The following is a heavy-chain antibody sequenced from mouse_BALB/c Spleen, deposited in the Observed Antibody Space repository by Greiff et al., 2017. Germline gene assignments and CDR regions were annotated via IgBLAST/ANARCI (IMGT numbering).Heavy chain of an antibody. D-gene: IGHD1-1*01. J-gene: IGHJ1*01. CDR2: IWAGGST. Sequence: VMLVESGPGLVAPSQSLSITCTVSGFSLTSYGVHWVRQPPGKGLEWLGVIWAGGSTNYNSALMSRLSISKDNSKSQVFLKMNSLQTDDTAMYYCASYYYGSSGWYFDVWGAGTTVTVSS. CDR1: GFSLTSYG. CDR3: ASYYYGSSGWYFDV. V-gene: IGHV2-9*02.